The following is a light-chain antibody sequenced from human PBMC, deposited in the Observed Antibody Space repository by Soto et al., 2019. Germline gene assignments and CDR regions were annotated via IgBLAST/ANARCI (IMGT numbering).Light chain of an antibody. CDR1: SSNIGNNY. V-gene: IGLV1-47*01. Sequence: QSVLTQPPSASGTPGQRVTISCSGSSSNIGNNYVYWYQQFPGTAPKLLIYRNNQRPSGVPDRFSGSKSGTSASLAISGLRSEDEADYYCSSYTSSSTPYVFGTGTKVTVL. CDR3: SSYTSSSTPYV. J-gene: IGLJ1*01. CDR2: RNN.